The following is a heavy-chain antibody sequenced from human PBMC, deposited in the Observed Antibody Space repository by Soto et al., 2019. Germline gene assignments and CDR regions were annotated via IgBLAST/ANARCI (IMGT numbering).Heavy chain of an antibody. CDR3: ARGTYYSDSSDPARMDV. Sequence: QVQLVQSGAEVKKPGASVKVSCKASGYTFTGYYMHWVRQAPGQGLEWMGWINPNSGGTNYAQKFQGRVTMTRDTSISTAYMELSRLRSDDTAVYYCARGTYYSDSSDPARMDVWGQGTTVTVSS. CDR2: INPNSGGT. D-gene: IGHD3-22*01. V-gene: IGHV1-2*02. J-gene: IGHJ6*02. CDR1: GYTFTGYY.